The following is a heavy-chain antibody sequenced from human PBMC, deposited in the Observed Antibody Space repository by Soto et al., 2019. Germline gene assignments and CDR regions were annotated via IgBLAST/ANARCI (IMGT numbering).Heavy chain of an antibody. CDR3: ACLQGPLASLGYCSSTSCYTRSYYYGMDV. Sequence: SVKVSCKASGGTFSSYAISWVRQAPGQGLEWMGGIIPIFGTANYAQKFQGRVTITADKSTSTAYMELSSLRSEDTAVYYCACLQGPLASLGYCSSTSCYTRSYYYGMDVWGQGTTVTVSS. CDR1: GGTFSSYA. V-gene: IGHV1-69*06. CDR2: IIPIFGTA. J-gene: IGHJ6*02. D-gene: IGHD2-2*02.